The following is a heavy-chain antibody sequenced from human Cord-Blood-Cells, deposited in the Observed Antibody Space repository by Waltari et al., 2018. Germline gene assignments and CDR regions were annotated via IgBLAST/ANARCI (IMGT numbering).Heavy chain of an antibody. CDR2: IYYSGST. D-gene: IGHD3-10*01. J-gene: IGHJ5*02. Sequence: QVQLQESGPGLVKPSETLSLTCTVSGGSVSSGSYYWSWIRQPTGKGLEWIGYIYYSGSTNNNPSLKSRVTIAVDTSKNQFSLKLSSVTAADTAVYYCARGRGGVRGVLPNHNWFDPWGQGTLVTVSS. V-gene: IGHV4-61*01. CDR3: ARGRGGVRGVLPNHNWFDP. CDR1: GGSVSSGSYY.